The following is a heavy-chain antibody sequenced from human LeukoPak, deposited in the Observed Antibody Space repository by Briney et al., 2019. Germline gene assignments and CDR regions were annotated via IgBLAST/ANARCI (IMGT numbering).Heavy chain of an antibody. CDR3: ARREPYGDYVY. D-gene: IGHD4-17*01. J-gene: IGHJ4*02. CDR1: GGSFSGYY. Sequence: SETLSLTCAVYGGSFSGYYWSWIRQPPGKGLEWIGEINHSGSTNYNLSLKSRVTISVDTSKNQFSLKLSSVTAADTAVYYCARREPYGDYVYWGQGTLVTVSS. V-gene: IGHV4-34*01. CDR2: INHSGST.